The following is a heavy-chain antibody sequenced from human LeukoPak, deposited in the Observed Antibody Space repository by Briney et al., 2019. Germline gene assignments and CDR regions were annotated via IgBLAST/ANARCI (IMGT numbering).Heavy chain of an antibody. D-gene: IGHD4-23*01. Sequence: PGGSLRLSCAASGFTFSSYSMNWVRQAPGKGLEWVSVIYSGGSTYYADSVKGRFTISRDNSKNTLYLQMNSLRAEDTAVYYCARGYGGYSELDYWGQGTPVTVSS. CDR3: ARGYGGYSELDY. V-gene: IGHV3-53*01. CDR2: IYSGGST. J-gene: IGHJ4*02. CDR1: GFTFSSYS.